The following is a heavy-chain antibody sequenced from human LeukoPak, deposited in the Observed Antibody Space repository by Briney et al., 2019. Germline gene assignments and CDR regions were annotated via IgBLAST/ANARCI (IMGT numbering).Heavy chain of an antibody. Sequence: PGGSLRLSCAASGFAFSSFGINWVRQAPGKGLEWVSSISSSGNYIYYADSVKGRFTISRDNAKNSLYLQMNSLRAEDTAVYYCAKDGGPNYDSSGYYSDDAFDIWGQGTMVTVSS. J-gene: IGHJ3*02. CDR3: AKDGGPNYDSSGYYSDDAFDI. V-gene: IGHV3-21*04. CDR2: ISSSGNYI. D-gene: IGHD3-22*01. CDR1: GFAFSSFG.